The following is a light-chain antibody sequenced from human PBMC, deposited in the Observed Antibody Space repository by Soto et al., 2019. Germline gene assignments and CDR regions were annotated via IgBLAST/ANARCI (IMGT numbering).Light chain of an antibody. CDR2: KAS. V-gene: IGKV1-5*03. J-gene: IGKJ1*01. CDR1: QSISNS. CDR3: QHYSLYSPWT. Sequence: DIQMTQSPSTLSASVGERVTITCRSSQSISNSLAWYQQKPGKAPKLLIYKASNLEGGVPSRFSGSGSGTEFTLTISSLQPDDSATYYCQHYSLYSPWTFGQGTKVDI.